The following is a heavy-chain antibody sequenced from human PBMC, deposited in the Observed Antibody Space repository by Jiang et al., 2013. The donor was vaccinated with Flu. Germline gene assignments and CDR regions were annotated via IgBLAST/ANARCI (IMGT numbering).Heavy chain of an antibody. J-gene: IGHJ4*02. CDR1: GFTFNSHE. Sequence: VQLLESGGGVAQPGGSLRLSCVASGFTFNSHEMNWVRQAPGKGLEWVSYISSSGSAIYYADSVKGRFTISRDNAKNSLYLQMNSLRDDDTAVYYCARKAHNLDYWGQGTLVTVSS. V-gene: IGHV3-48*03. D-gene: IGHD5-24*01. CDR3: ARKAHNLDY. CDR2: ISSSGSAI.